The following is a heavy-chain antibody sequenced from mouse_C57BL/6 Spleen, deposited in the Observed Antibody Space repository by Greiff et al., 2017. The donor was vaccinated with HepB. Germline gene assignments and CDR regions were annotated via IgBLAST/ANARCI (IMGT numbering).Heavy chain of an antibody. J-gene: IGHJ2*01. Sequence: VQLQQSGAELVKPGASVKISCKASGYAFSSYWMNWVKQRPGKGLEWIGQIYPGDGDTNYNGKFKGKATLTADKYTSTAYMQLSSLTSEDSAVYFCARSYYGSSYSFDYWGQGTTLTVSS. D-gene: IGHD1-1*01. V-gene: IGHV1-80*01. CDR3: ARSYYGSSYSFDY. CDR2: IYPGDGDT. CDR1: GYAFSSYW.